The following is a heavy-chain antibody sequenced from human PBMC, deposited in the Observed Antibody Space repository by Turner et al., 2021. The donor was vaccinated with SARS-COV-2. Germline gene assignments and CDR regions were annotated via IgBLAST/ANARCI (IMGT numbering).Heavy chain of an antibody. Sequence: EVQLVESGGGLVKPGGSLRRSCAASGCTFSSYSMNWVRQAPWKGLEWVSSISIRSNYIYYADSVKGRFTISRDNAKNSLYLQMNSLRAEDTAVYYCVSAGAFVVVPARPYYYYGMDVWGQGTTVTVSS. CDR1: GCTFSSYS. V-gene: IGHV3-21*01. D-gene: IGHD2-2*01. CDR3: VSAGAFVVVPARPYYYYGMDV. J-gene: IGHJ6*02. CDR2: ISIRSNYI.